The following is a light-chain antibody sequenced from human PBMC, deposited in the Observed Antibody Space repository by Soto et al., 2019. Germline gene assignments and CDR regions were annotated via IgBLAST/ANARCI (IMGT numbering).Light chain of an antibody. J-gene: IGLJ1*01. CDR3: SLYSSNGSLI. V-gene: IGLV2-18*01. CDR2: DVH. CDR1: TTDIDNYDS. Sequence: QSALTQPPSVSGSPGQSVTISCTGTTTDIDNYDSVSWYQQAPGTASKLIIYDVHNRPSGAPDRCSGSTSGNTASRTTSGLQAEDETDYFCSLYSSNGSLIFGPGTKVTVL.